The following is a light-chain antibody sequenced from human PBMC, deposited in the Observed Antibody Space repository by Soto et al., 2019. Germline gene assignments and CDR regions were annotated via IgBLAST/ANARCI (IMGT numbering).Light chain of an antibody. CDR3: QQSYSTPIT. CDR2: AAS. V-gene: IGKV1-39*01. CDR1: QRISSY. Sequence: DIQMTQSPSSLSASVGDRVTIACRASQRISSYLNWYQQKPGKAPKLLIYAASNLQSGVPSRFSGSGSGTDFTFTISSLQPEDFSTYYCQQSYSTPITFGQGTRLEIK. J-gene: IGKJ5*01.